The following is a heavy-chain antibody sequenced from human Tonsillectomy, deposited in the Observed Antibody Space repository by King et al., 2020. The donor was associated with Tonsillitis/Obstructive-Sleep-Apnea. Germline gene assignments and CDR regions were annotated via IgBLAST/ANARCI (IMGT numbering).Heavy chain of an antibody. CDR3: ARPSYGSGVYYYFYMDV. CDR2: ISGDGGYI. D-gene: IGHD3-10*01. J-gene: IGHJ6*03. V-gene: IGHV3-21*01. CDR1: GFSFSAYA. Sequence: VQLVESGGGLVKPGGSLRLSCAASGFSFSAYAMTWVRRAPGKGLEWVSSISGDGGYIYYADSVRGRFTISRDNAKNALYLQMDSLGAEDTAVYYCARPSYGSGVYYYFYMDVWGKGTSVAVS.